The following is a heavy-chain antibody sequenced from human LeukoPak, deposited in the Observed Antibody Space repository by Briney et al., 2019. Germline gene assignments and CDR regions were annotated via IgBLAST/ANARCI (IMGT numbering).Heavy chain of an antibody. CDR1: GGTFTIYA. Sequence: SVKVSSKASGGTFTIYAFSWVRQAPGQGLERMGRIIPILGIANYAQKFQGRVTITADKSTSTAYMELNSLRSEDTAVYYCASDRLNYYDSSGYYLYFPYNWFDPWGQGTLVTVSS. J-gene: IGHJ5*02. D-gene: IGHD3-22*01. CDR3: ASDRLNYYDSSGYYLYFPYNWFDP. V-gene: IGHV1-69*04. CDR2: IIPILGIA.